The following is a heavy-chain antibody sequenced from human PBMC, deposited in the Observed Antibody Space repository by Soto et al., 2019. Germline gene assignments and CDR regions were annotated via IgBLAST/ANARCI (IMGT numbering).Heavy chain of an antibody. D-gene: IGHD2-15*01. CDR3: TDYCSGGSCYSFFDY. V-gene: IGHV3-49*03. CDR2: IRSKAYGGTT. J-gene: IGHJ4*02. CDR1: GFTFGDYA. Sequence: GGSLRLSCTASGFTFGDYAMSWFRQAPGKGLEWVGFIRSKAYGGTTEYAASVKGRFTISRDDSKSIAYLQMNSLKTEDTAVYYCTDYCSGGSCYSFFDYWGQGTLVTVSS.